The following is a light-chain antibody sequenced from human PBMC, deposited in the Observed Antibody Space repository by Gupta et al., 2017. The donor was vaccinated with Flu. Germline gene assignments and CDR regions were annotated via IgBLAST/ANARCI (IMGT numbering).Light chain of an antibody. J-gene: IGLJ1*01. CDR3: SSYTSTSTFYV. CDR2: DVT. Sequence: QSALTQPASVSGSPGQSITISCTGTSSDVGGSDYVSWYQQHPDKAPKLIIYDVTNRPSGFSSRFSGSKSGNTASLTISGLQAEDETDYYCSSYTSTSTFYVFGTGTKVTVL. CDR1: SSDVGGSDY. V-gene: IGLV2-14*01.